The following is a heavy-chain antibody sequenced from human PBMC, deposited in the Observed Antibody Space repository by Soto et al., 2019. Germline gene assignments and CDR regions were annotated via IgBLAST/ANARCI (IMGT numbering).Heavy chain of an antibody. D-gene: IGHD6-19*01. CDR1: GYTFTSYA. J-gene: IGHJ4*02. Sequence: QVQLVQSGAEVKKPGASVKVSCKASGYTFTSYAMHWVRQAPGQRLEWMGWINAGNGNTKYSQKFQGRVTITRDTAARTSYMDLSSLRSEDVAVYYSSRGPGRPDGPVDYWGQGTLVTVSS. CDR3: SRGPGRPDGPVDY. V-gene: IGHV1-3*01. CDR2: INAGNGNT.